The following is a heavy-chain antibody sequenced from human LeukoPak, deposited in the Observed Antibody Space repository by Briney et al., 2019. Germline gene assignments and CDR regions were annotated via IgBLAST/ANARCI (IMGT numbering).Heavy chain of an antibody. J-gene: IGHJ4*02. V-gene: IGHV3-15*01. Sequence: GGSLRLSCTASGFKFSSFSMNWARQAPGKGLEWLGRIKSKTEGWTTEYAAPVKGRFTISRDDSKTTVYLQINSLKTDDTGVYYCTTDMGCSGTGCYAWGQGTLVTVSS. CDR1: GFKFSSFS. CDR3: TTDMGCSGTGCYA. D-gene: IGHD2-2*01. CDR2: IKSKTEGWTT.